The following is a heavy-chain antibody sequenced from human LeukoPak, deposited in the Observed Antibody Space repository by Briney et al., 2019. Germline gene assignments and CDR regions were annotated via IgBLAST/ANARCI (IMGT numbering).Heavy chain of an antibody. CDR3: AKLVIYDSSGYSDY. J-gene: IGHJ4*02. V-gene: IGHV3-30*04. D-gene: IGHD3-22*01. CDR1: GFTFSSYV. CDR2: ISYDGSNK. Sequence: PGGSLRLSCAASGFTFSSYVMHWVRQAPGKGLEWVAVISYDGSNKYYADSVKGRFTISRDNSKNTLYLQMNSLRAEDTAVYYCAKLVIYDSSGYSDYWGQGALITVSS.